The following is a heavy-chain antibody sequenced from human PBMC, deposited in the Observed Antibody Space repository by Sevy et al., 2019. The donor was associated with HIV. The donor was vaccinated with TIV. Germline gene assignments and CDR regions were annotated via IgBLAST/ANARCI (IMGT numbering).Heavy chain of an antibody. CDR1: GDSISSTTYF. CDR3: ASGYSSGYNFDF. CDR2: IYYTGST. D-gene: IGHD5-18*01. Sequence: SETLSLTCTVSGDSISSTTYFWAWIRQPPGKGLEWIGSIYYTGSTYYSPSLQSRVTISVDTSKSQFSLGLSSVTAPDTAVYYCASGYSSGYNFDFWGQGSLVTVSS. J-gene: IGHJ4*02. V-gene: IGHV4-39*01.